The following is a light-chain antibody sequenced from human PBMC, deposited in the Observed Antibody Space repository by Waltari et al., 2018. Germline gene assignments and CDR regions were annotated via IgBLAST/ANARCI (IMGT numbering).Light chain of an antibody. V-gene: IGKV1-39*01. CDR3: QQTYSTLVFT. CDR2: AAS. CDR1: QSISIY. Sequence: DIQMTQSPSSLSASVGPKGTITCRASQSISIYVNWYQQKPGKAPKLLIHAASSLQSGVPSRFSGSGSGTDFTLTISSLQLDDFATYYCQQTYSTLVFTFGQGTKLEIK. J-gene: IGKJ2*01.